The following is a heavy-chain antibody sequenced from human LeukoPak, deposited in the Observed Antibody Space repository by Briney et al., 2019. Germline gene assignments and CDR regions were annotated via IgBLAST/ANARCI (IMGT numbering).Heavy chain of an antibody. CDR3: ARKGSWIQLWLRTSHYYFDY. J-gene: IGHJ4*02. V-gene: IGHV4-4*02. D-gene: IGHD5-18*01. CDR2: IYHSGST. Sequence: PSGTLSLTCAVSGGSISSSNWWSWVRQPPGKGLEWIGEIYHSGSTNYNPSLKSRVTISVDTSKNQFSLKLSSVTAADTAVYYCARKGSWIQLWLRTSHYYFDYWGQGTLVTVSS. CDR1: GGSISSSNW.